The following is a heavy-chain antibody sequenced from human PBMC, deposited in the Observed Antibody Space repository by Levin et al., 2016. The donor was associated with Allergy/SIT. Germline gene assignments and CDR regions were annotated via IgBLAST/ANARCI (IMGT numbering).Heavy chain of an antibody. V-gene: IGHV3-30*04. CDR2: ISYDGSNK. Sequence: WIRQPPGKGLEWVAVISYDGSNKYYADSVKGRFTISRDNSKNTLYLQMNSLRAEDTAVYYCARDGRAIAARPKIYGMDVWGQGTTVTVSS. J-gene: IGHJ6*02. D-gene: IGHD6-6*01. CDR3: ARDGRAIAARPKIYGMDV.